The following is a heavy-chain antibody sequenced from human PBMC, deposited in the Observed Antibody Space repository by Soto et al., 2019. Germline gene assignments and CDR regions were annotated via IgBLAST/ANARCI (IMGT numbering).Heavy chain of an antibody. Sequence: ASVKVSCKASGYTFTGYYMPWVRQAPGQGLEWMGWINPNSGGTNYAQKFQGRVTMTRDTSISTAYMELSRLRSDDTAVYYCAGNGAMYEAFDIWGQGTMVTVSS. J-gene: IGHJ3*02. CDR1: GYTFTGYY. CDR2: INPNSGGT. CDR3: AGNGAMYEAFDI. V-gene: IGHV1-2*02. D-gene: IGHD1-26*01.